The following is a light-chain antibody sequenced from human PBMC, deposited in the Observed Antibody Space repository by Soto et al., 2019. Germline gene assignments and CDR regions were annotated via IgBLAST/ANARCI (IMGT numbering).Light chain of an antibody. Sequence: ERLLTPSPSTLSVSPGARATLSCRASQSISSKLVWYQQKPGQSPRLLIYDASTRATGVPARFIGSGSGTDFTLTINSVQSEDFAVYCCQGYNKGRGISFGQGTRLEI. J-gene: IGKJ5*01. CDR3: QGYNKGRGIS. V-gene: IGKV3-15*01. CDR2: DAS. CDR1: QSISSK.